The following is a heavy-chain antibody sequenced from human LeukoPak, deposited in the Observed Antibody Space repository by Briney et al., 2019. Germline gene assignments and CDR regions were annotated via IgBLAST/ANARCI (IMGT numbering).Heavy chain of an antibody. J-gene: IGHJ5*02. CDR1: GFTFSSYA. Sequence: PGGSLRLSCAASGFTFSSYAMSSVRQAPGKGLEWVLAISGSGGSTYYADSVKGRFTISRDNSKSTLYLQMNSLRAEDTAVYYCAKEPPAYIAAAGTGWFDPWGQGTLVTVSS. V-gene: IGHV3-23*01. CDR3: AKEPPAYIAAAGTGWFDP. D-gene: IGHD6-13*01. CDR2: ISGSGGST.